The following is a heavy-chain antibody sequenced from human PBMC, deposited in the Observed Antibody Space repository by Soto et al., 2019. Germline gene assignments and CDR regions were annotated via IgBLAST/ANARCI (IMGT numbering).Heavy chain of an antibody. CDR3: ARLPTGWPNWIDI. J-gene: IGHJ5*02. CDR2: ISHSGTT. CDR1: GDSIIRGPYT. V-gene: IGHV4-39*01. D-gene: IGHD6-19*01. Sequence: SETLSLTCTVSGDSIIRGPYTFCWIRQPPEKGLQWIGTISHSGTTYYNPSLESRVTISLDTSNNQFSLRLTSVAATDTAVYYCARLPTGWPNWIDIWGQGTLVTVSS.